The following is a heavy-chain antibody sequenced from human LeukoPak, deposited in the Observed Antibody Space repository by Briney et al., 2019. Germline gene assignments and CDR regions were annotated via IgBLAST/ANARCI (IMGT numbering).Heavy chain of an antibody. J-gene: IGHJ4*02. CDR1: GFTFSSYG. Sequence: VRSLRLSCKASGFTFSSYGMHWVRQAPGKGLEWVAVISYDGSNKYYADSVKGRFTISRDNSKNTLYVQMNSLRAEDTAVYYCERDPAKFWSGHDYWGQGTLVTVSS. CDR3: ERDPAKFWSGHDY. V-gene: IGHV3-30*03. D-gene: IGHD3-3*01. CDR2: ISYDGSNK.